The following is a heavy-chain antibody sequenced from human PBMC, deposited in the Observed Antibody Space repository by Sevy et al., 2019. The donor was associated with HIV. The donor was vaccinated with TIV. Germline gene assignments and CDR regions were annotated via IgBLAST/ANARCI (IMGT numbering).Heavy chain of an antibody. CDR2: LSFGCGQI. CDR3: AREGCSRPHDY. Sequence: RLSCAASGFAFKDYSMSWIRQAPGKGLEWVATLSFGCGQINYADSVKGRFTISRDNSKNSFYLQMDNLRVEDTALYYCAREGCSRPHDYWGQGTRVTVSS. CDR1: GFAFKDYS. V-gene: IGHV3-23*01. J-gene: IGHJ4*02. D-gene: IGHD2-2*01.